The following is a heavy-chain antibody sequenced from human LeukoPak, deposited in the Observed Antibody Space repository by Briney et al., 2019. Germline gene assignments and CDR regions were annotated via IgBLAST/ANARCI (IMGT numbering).Heavy chain of an antibody. J-gene: IGHJ4*02. Sequence: GGSLRLSCAVSGFTFSSEAMGWVRQLPGGGLEWVPTISPAGGTTYYAESMKGRFTISRDNSKSTLYLQMNSLRAEDTAVYYCAREDSYYYGSGSYPFDYWGQGTLVTVSS. D-gene: IGHD3-10*01. CDR2: ISPAGGTT. CDR3: AREDSYYYGSGSYPFDY. CDR1: GFTFSSEA. V-gene: IGHV3-23*01.